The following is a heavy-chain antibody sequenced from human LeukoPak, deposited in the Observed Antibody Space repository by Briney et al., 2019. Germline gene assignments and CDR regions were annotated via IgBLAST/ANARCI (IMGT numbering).Heavy chain of an antibody. J-gene: IGHJ4*02. CDR3: ARASDYDSSGYSFDY. Sequence: ASVKVSCKASGYTFTGYYMHWVRQAPGQGLEWMGRINPNSGGTNYAQKFQGRVTMTRDTSISTAYVELSRLRSDDTAVYYCARASDYDSSGYSFDYWGQGTLVTVSS. V-gene: IGHV1-2*06. CDR1: GYTFTGYY. CDR2: INPNSGGT. D-gene: IGHD3-22*01.